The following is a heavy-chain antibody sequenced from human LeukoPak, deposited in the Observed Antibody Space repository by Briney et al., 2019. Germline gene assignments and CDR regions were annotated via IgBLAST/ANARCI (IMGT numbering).Heavy chain of an antibody. Sequence: GGSLRLSCAASGIPFNYYYMSWIRQAPGKGLELVSYISTSGSTTHYADSVKGRFTISRDNAKNSLYLQMNSLRAEDTAVYYGARDYFGSGYVDYWGQGNLVTLSS. CDR1: GIPFNYYY. J-gene: IGHJ4*02. CDR2: ISTSGSTT. CDR3: ARDYFGSGYVDY. V-gene: IGHV3-11*04. D-gene: IGHD3-10*01.